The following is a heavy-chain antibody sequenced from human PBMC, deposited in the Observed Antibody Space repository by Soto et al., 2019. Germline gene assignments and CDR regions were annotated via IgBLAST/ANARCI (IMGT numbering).Heavy chain of an antibody. CDR2: IYYSGST. Sequence: SETLSLTCTVSGGSVSSGSYYWSWIRQPPGKGLEWIGYIYYSGSTNYNPSLKSRVTISVDTSKNQFSLKLSSVTAADTAVYYCARCVGATTFDLWGFDDWGQGTLVTVS. J-gene: IGHJ4*02. CDR3: ARCVGATTFDLWGFDD. CDR1: GGSVSSGSYY. V-gene: IGHV4-61*01. D-gene: IGHD1-26*01.